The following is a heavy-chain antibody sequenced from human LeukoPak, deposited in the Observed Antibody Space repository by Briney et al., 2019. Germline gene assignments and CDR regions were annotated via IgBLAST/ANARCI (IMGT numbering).Heavy chain of an antibody. J-gene: IGHJ4*02. D-gene: IGHD6-6*01. Sequence: PSETLSLTCTVSGGSISSHYWSWIRQPPGKGLEWIGYIYYSGSTNYNPSLKSRVTISVDTSKNQFSLKLSSVTAADTAVYYCARDALAAREHGDYWGQGTLVTVSS. CDR1: GGSISSHY. CDR3: ARDALAAREHGDY. V-gene: IGHV4-59*11. CDR2: IYYSGST.